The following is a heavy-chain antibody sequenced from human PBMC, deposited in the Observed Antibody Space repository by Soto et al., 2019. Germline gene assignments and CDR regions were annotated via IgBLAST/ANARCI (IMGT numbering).Heavy chain of an antibody. J-gene: IGHJ5*02. CDR2: IYYSGST. Sequence: SETLSLTCTVSGGSISSYYWSWIRQPPGKGLEWIGYIYYSGSTNYNPSLKSRVTISVDTSKNQFSLKLSSVTAADTAVYYCARSVFNWNDVGWFDPWGQGTLVTVSS. CDR1: GGSISSYY. V-gene: IGHV4-59*01. CDR3: ARSVFNWNDVGWFDP. D-gene: IGHD1-20*01.